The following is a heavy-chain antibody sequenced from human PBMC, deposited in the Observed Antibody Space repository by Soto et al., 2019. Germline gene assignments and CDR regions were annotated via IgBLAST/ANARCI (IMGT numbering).Heavy chain of an antibody. CDR2: FVPLFGST. CDR1: GGTFSGYA. D-gene: IGHD2-15*01. Sequence: QVQLVQSGAEVKKPGSSVKVSCQASGGTFSGYALTWVRQAPGQGLEWMGEFVPLFGSTHYAQKFAGRITIIADESTSTGYMELSTLRSEDTAVYYCATHSIGTSSPPYFDNWGQGTLVTVSS. CDR3: ATHSIGTSSPPYFDN. J-gene: IGHJ4*02. V-gene: IGHV1-69*01.